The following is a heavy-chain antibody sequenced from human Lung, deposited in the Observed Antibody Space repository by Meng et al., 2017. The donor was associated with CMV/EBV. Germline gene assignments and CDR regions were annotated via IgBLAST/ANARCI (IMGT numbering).Heavy chain of an antibody. V-gene: IGHV3-30*18. CDR3: AKDLKAYGDYYFDY. J-gene: IGHJ4*02. Sequence: SGFTFSNDGMHWVRRAPGKGLEWLAVISNDGGNKHYADSVKGRFTISRDNSKNTLNQQMNSLRPEDTSVYYCAKDLKAYGDYYFDYWGQGILVTVSS. CDR2: ISNDGGNK. CDR1: GFTFSNDG. D-gene: IGHD4-17*01.